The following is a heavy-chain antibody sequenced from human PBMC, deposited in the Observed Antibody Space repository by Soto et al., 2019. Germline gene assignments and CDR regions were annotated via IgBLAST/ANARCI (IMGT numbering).Heavy chain of an antibody. CDR2: INHSGNT. Sequence: PSETLSLTCAVYGGSLGGYYCSWIRQHPQKGLEWIGDINHSGNTNYNPSLKSRVTISVDTSKDQFSLKLSSVTAADTAVYYCAREYYYDSSGFDYWGQGTLVTVPQ. CDR1: GGSLGGYY. V-gene: IGHV4-34*01. J-gene: IGHJ4*02. D-gene: IGHD3-22*01. CDR3: AREYYYDSSGFDY.